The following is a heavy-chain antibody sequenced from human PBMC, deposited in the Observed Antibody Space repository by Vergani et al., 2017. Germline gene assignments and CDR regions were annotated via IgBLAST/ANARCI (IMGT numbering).Heavy chain of an antibody. CDR2: INHSGST. V-gene: IGHV4-34*01. CDR3: ARVENSGRRAYYYYGMDV. Sequence: QVQLQQWGAGLLKPSETLSLTCAVYGGSFSGYYWSWIRQPPGKGLEWIGEINHSGSTNYNPSLKSRVTISVDTSKNQFSLKLSSVTAADTDVYYCARVENSGRRAYYYYGMDVWGQGTTVTVSS. D-gene: IGHD3-10*01. CDR1: GGSFSGYY. J-gene: IGHJ6*02.